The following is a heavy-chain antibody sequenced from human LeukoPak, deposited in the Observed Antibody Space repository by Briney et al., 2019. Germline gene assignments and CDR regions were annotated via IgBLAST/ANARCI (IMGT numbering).Heavy chain of an antibody. D-gene: IGHD3-22*01. Sequence: PGGSLRLSCAASGFTFSSYWMHWVRQAPGKGLVWVSRIKSDGSTSYADSVKGRFTISRDNAKNTVSLQMTSLRAEDTGVYYCARAPSEIGGYYPEYFRHWGQGTLVIVSS. J-gene: IGHJ1*01. CDR3: ARAPSEIGGYYPEYFRH. CDR1: GFTFSSYW. CDR2: IKSDGST. V-gene: IGHV3-74*01.